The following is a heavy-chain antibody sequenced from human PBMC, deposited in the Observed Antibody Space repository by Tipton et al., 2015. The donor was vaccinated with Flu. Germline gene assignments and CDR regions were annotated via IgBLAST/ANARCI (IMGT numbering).Heavy chain of an antibody. CDR2: IYTSGST. Sequence: TLSLTCTVSGDSISNYYWGWIRQPAGKGLQWIGRIYTSGSTDYNPSLKGRVTMSVDTSRNQFSLRLSSVTAADTAVYFCAREAAPTPGAGYQYESWGQGKLGTVSS. J-gene: IGHJ5*02. CDR1: GDSISNYY. CDR3: AREAAPTPGAGYQYES. D-gene: IGHD3-10*01. V-gene: IGHV4-4*07.